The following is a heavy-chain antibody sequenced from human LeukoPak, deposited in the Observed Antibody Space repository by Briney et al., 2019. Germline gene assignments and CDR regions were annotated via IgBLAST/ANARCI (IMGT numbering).Heavy chain of an antibody. CDR1: GFTFSSYA. J-gene: IGHJ4*02. V-gene: IGHV3-23*01. D-gene: IGHD2-15*01. Sequence: GGSPRLSCAASGFTFSSYAMSWVRQAPGKGLKWVSGTSGSGGSTYYAGSVKGRFTISRDNSKNTLYLQMNSLRVEDTAVYYCAKNGGSQCYSHLDSWGQGTLVTVSS. CDR3: AKNGGSQCYSHLDS. CDR2: TSGSGGST.